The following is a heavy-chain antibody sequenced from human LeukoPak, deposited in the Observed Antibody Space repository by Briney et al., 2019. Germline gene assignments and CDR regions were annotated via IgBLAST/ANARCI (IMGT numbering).Heavy chain of an antibody. D-gene: IGHD6-13*01. CDR1: GFTFSNYW. CDR3: ARKCSSSWYRWFDP. J-gene: IGHJ5*02. CDR2: IKEDGSEK. V-gene: IGHV3-7*03. Sequence: GGSLRLSCVVSGFTFSNYWMSWVRQAPGKGPEWVANIKEDGSEKYYADSVKGRFTISRDNAKNSLYLQMNSLRAEDTALYYCARKCSSSWYRWFDPWGQGTLVTVSS.